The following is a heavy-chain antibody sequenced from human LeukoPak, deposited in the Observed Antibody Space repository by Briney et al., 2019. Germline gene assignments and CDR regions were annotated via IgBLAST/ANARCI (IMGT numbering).Heavy chain of an antibody. Sequence: PGGSLRLSCAASGFIFSNYGMNWVRQAPGKGLEWVSYISAGSSAIYYADSVKGRFTISRDNAKNSLYLQMNSLRAEDTAVYYCARNFAALDYWGQGTLVTVSS. J-gene: IGHJ4*02. CDR1: GFIFSNYG. V-gene: IGHV3-48*04. CDR3: ARNFAALDY. D-gene: IGHD6-13*01. CDR2: ISAGSSAI.